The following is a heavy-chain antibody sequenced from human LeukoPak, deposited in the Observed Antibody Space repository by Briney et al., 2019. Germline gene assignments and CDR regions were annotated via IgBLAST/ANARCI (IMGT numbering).Heavy chain of an antibody. V-gene: IGHV3-7*03. Sequence: GGSLRLSCAASGFAFNTYWMNWVRQAPGKGLEWVANINQDGSEKYYVDSVKGRFTISRDNAKNSLYLQMNSLRAEDTALYHCARIQSGYSRTWNSYAFEIWGQGTLVTVSS. D-gene: IGHD6-13*01. J-gene: IGHJ3*02. CDR1: GFAFNTYW. CDR2: INQDGSEK. CDR3: ARIQSGYSRTWNSYAFEI.